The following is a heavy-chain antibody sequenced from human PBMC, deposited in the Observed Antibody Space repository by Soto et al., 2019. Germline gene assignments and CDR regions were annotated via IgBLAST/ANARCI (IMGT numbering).Heavy chain of an antibody. D-gene: IGHD3-3*02. CDR1: GYTFTSYD. CDR2: ISTYNGNT. CDR3: ARVSTINIFRVGWFDP. J-gene: IGHJ5*02. V-gene: IGHV1-18*01. Sequence: ASVKVSCKASGYTFTSYDIAWVRQAPGQGLEWMGWISTYNGNTNYAQMLQARVTMTTDTSTSTAYMEVRSLRSDDTAVYYCARVSTINIFRVGWFDPWGQGTLVTVSS.